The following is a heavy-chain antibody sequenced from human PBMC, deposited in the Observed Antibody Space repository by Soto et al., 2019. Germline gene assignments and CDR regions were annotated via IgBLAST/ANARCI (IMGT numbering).Heavy chain of an antibody. CDR2: IMPIFRTP. Sequence: QVQLEQSGAEVKKPGSSVKLSCKASGGTFRNSAISWVRQAPGQGLEWMGGIMPIFRTPDYAQKFQGRVTITADESTNTAYMKLSGLRSDDTAVYYCARDNDRPQLGGNYYYILDVWGHGTTVTVSS. CDR3: ARDNDRPQLGGNYYYILDV. J-gene: IGHJ6*02. D-gene: IGHD1-1*01. CDR1: GGTFRNSA. V-gene: IGHV1-69*12.